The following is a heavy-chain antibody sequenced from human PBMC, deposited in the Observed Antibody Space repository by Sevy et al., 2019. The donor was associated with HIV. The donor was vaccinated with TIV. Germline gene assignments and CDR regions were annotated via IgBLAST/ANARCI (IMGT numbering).Heavy chain of an antibody. CDR2: ISYDGSSK. CDR1: GFNFSSYG. D-gene: IGHD3-3*01. Sequence: GGSLRLSCAASGFNFSSYGMHWVRQAPGKGLEWEAVISYDGSSKYCADSVKGRFTISRDNSKNTVYLQINRLRAEDTAVYYCAKESGSSYDFWSGHDAFAIWGQGTMVTVSS. J-gene: IGHJ3*02. V-gene: IGHV3-30*18. CDR3: AKESGSSYDFWSGHDAFAI.